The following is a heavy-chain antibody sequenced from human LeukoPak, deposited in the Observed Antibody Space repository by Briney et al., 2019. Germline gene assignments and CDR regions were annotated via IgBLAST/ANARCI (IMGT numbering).Heavy chain of an antibody. CDR1: GFTFSSYA. CDR2: ISGSGVTT. D-gene: IGHD1-26*01. V-gene: IGHV3-23*01. CDR3: AKKVVVGATSPYSDFQD. J-gene: IGHJ1*01. Sequence: GGSLRLSWVASGFTFSSYAMSWVRQAPGKGLEWVSAISGSGVTTHYAGSVKGRFSISRDNSKNTLYLQMNSLRAEDTALYYCAKKVVVGATSPYSDFQDWGQGTLVTVSS.